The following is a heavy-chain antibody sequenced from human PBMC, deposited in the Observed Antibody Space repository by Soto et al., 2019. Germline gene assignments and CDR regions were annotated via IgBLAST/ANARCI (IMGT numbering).Heavy chain of an antibody. CDR1: GFTFSSYG. Sequence: QVQLVESGGGVVQPGRSLRLSCAASGFTFSSYGMHWVHQAPGKGLEWVAVIWYDGSNKYYADSVKGRFTISRDNSKNTLYLQMNSLRAEDTAVYYWARDRMVATYGMDVWGQGTTVTVSS. J-gene: IGHJ6*02. CDR2: IWYDGSNK. D-gene: IGHD5-12*01. V-gene: IGHV3-33*01. CDR3: ARDRMVATYGMDV.